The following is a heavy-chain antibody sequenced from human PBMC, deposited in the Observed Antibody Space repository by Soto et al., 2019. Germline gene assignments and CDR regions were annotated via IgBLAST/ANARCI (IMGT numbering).Heavy chain of an antibody. Sequence: ASGKVWCKASGYTFTSYGIHWVRQAPGQRLEWMGWINAANGDTKYSPKFQGRVTITRDTSASTAYMELSSLRSEDTAVYYCVRRHVSATGIDWLDPWGQGTLVTVSS. CDR3: VRRHVSATGIDWLDP. J-gene: IGHJ5*02. D-gene: IGHD6-13*01. CDR2: INAANGDT. CDR1: GYTFTSYG. V-gene: IGHV1-3*01.